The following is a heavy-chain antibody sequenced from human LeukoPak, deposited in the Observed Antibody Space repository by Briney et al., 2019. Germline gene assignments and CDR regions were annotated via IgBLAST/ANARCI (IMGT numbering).Heavy chain of an antibody. CDR2: IYSGGST. V-gene: IGHV3-66*01. CDR1: GFTVSSNY. Sequence: PGGSLRLSCAASGFTVSSNYMSWVRQAPGKGLEWVSVIYSGGSTYYADSVKGRFTISRDNSKNTLYLQMNSLRAEDTAVYYCAGTSGGYSYGFDYWGQGTLVTVSS. D-gene: IGHD5-18*01. CDR3: AGTSGGYSYGFDY. J-gene: IGHJ4*02.